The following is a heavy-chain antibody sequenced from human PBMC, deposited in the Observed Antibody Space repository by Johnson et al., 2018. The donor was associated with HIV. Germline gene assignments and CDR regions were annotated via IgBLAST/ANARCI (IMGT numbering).Heavy chain of an antibody. Sequence: QVQLVESGGGVVQPGRSLRLSCAATGFTFRTYGMHWVRQAPGKGLEWVAVVSFDGNNKYYVDSVKGRFTISRDNSKNTLYLQMNNLRPADTAVYYCAKPFSLLAAGISDGFDIWGQGTMVTVSS. J-gene: IGHJ3*02. CDR3: AKPFSLLAAGISDGFDI. V-gene: IGHV3-30*18. CDR2: VSFDGNNK. CDR1: GFTFRTYG. D-gene: IGHD6-25*01.